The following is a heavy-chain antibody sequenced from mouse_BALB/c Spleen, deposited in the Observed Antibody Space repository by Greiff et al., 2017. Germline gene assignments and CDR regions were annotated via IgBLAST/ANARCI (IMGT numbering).Heavy chain of an antibody. CDR2: IDPANGNT. Sequence: VQLQQSGAELVKPGASVKLSCTASGFNIKDTYMHWVKQRPEQGLEWIGRIDPANGNTKYDPKFQGKATITADTSSNTAYLQLSSLTSEDTAVYYCARKDYRYYYAMDYWVKEPQSPSPQ. D-gene: IGHD2-14*01. CDR1: GFNIKDTY. V-gene: IGHV14-3*02. J-gene: IGHJ4*01. CDR3: ARKDYRYYYAMDY.